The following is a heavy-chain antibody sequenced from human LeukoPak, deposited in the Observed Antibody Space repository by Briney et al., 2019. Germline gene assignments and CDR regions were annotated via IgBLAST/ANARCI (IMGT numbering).Heavy chain of an antibody. CDR2: INWSGGST. CDR3: ARASHYSDSSDYPDY. Sequence: GGSLRLSCAASGFTFDDYGMSWVRQAPGKGLEWVSGINWSGGSTGYADSVKGRFTISRDNAKNSLYLQMNSLRAEDTALYYCARASHYSDSSDYPDYWGQGTMVTVSS. CDR1: GFTFDDYG. D-gene: IGHD3-22*01. V-gene: IGHV3-20*04. J-gene: IGHJ4*02.